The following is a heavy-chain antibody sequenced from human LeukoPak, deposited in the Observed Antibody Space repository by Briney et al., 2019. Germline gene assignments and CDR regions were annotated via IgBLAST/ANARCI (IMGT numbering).Heavy chain of an antibody. Sequence: SETLSLTCTVSGGSISSSSYYWGWIRQPPGKGLEWIGTISYTGSTYYNPSLKSRVTISVDTSKNQFSLKLSSVTAADTAVYYCARRGHCSGGSCYDGAPNWFDPWGQETLVTVSS. CDR3: ARRGHCSGGSCYDGAPNWFDP. V-gene: IGHV4-39*07. CDR2: ISYTGST. D-gene: IGHD2-15*01. CDR1: GGSISSSSYY. J-gene: IGHJ5*02.